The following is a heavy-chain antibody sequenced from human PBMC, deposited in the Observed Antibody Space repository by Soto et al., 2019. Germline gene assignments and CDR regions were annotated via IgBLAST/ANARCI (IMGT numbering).Heavy chain of an antibody. CDR1: GYSFTSYW. CDR3: ARHTKEGTMVRGVATYYYYGMDV. CDR2: IYPGDSDT. J-gene: IGHJ6*02. D-gene: IGHD3-10*01. V-gene: IGHV5-51*01. Sequence: PGESLKISCKGSGYSFTSYWIGWVRQMPWKGLEWMGIIYPGDSDTRYSPSFQGQVTISADKSISTAYLQWSSLKASDTAMYYCARHTKEGTMVRGVATYYYYGMDVWGQGTTVTVSS.